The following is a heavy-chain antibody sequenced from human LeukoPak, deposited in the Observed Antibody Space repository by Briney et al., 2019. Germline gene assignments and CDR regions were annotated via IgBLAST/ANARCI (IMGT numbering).Heavy chain of an antibody. CDR1: GGSISSSSYY. Sequence: PSETLSLTCTVSGGSISSSSYYWGWIRQPPGKGLEWIGSIYYSGRTYYNPSLKSRVTISVDTSKNQFSLKLSSVTAADTAVYYCARLLRGESSGLDYWGQGTLVTVSS. CDR2: IYYSGRT. J-gene: IGHJ4*02. CDR3: ARLLRGESSGLDY. D-gene: IGHD6-19*01. V-gene: IGHV4-39*01.